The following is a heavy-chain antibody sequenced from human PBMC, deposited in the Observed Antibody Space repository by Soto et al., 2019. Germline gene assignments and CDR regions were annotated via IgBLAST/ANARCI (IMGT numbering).Heavy chain of an antibody. V-gene: IGHV3-30*18. D-gene: IGHD1-7*01. Sequence: PGGSLRLSCAASGFTFSINDMHWVRQAAGRGLEWVAVISNDGNNKYYADSVKGRCTLSRDTSKNLVYLQMDSLGVEDTAVYFCAKDHQTYNWDYLFDSWGPGTLVTVSS. CDR1: GFTFSIND. CDR2: ISNDGNNK. CDR3: AKDHQTYNWDYLFDS. J-gene: IGHJ4*02.